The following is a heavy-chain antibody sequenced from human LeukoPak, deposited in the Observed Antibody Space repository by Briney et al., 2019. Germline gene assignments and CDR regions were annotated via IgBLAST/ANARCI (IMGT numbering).Heavy chain of an antibody. V-gene: IGHV3-53*01. CDR3: ARGKYYYDSSGYYYYFDY. D-gene: IGHD3-22*01. CDR2: IYSGGST. Sequence: PGGSLRLSCAASGFTVSSNYMSWVRQAPGKGLEWVSVIYSGGSTYYADSVKGRFTISRDNSKNTLYLQMNSLRAEDTAVYYCARGKYYYDSSGYYYYFDYWGQGTLVTVSS. J-gene: IGHJ4*02. CDR1: GFTVSSNY.